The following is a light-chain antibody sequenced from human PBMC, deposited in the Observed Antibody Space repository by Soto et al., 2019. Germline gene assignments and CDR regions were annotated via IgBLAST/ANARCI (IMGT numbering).Light chain of an antibody. J-gene: IGLJ1*01. CDR2: ANT. Sequence: SSELTQPPSVSVAPGQTASITCGGDNIGSKSVHWYRQRPGHAPVLLVYANTDRPSAIPERFSGSNSGNTATLTISGVEAGDEADYYCQVWHSGRDHLYVFGTGTKVTVL. CDR3: QVWHSGRDHLYV. CDR1: NIGSKS. V-gene: IGLV3-21*02.